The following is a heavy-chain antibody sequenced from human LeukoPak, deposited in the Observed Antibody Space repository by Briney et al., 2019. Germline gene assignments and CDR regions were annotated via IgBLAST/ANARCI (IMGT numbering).Heavy chain of an antibody. D-gene: IGHD2-15*01. V-gene: IGHV3-30*02. CDR2: TQYDGINK. Sequence: GGSLRLSCVASGFTFSSYGMHWVRQAPGKGLEGGAFTQYDGINKYYADSVKGRFTIARDNSKNTLYLQPNSLRVEDTAVYYCAKDPSVVAVHFDYWGQGPLVTVSS. CDR3: AKDPSVVAVHFDY. CDR1: GFTFSSYG. J-gene: IGHJ4*02.